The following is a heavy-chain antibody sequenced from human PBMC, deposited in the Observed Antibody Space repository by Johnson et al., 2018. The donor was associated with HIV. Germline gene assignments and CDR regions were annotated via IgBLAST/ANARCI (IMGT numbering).Heavy chain of an antibody. CDR1: GFSFSSYA. CDR3: AKGFFELDDAFDI. V-gene: IGHV3-NL1*01. J-gene: IGHJ3*02. Sequence: QVQLVESGGGVVQPGGSLRLSCAASGFSFSSYAMHWVRQAPGKGLEWVSVMYSGGDPYYADSVKGRFTISRDNSKNTLYLQMNSLRAEDTAVYYCAKGFFELDDAFDIWGQGTMVTVSS. D-gene: IGHD3/OR15-3a*01. CDR2: MYSGGDP.